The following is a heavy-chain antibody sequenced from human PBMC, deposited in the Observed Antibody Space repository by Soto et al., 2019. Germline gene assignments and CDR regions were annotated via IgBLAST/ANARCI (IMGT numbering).Heavy chain of an antibody. D-gene: IGHD2-21*02. CDR1: GGTFSSYA. CDR3: AIGGNSAYDAFDI. V-gene: IGHV1-2*04. J-gene: IGHJ3*02. CDR2: INPNSGGT. Sequence: ASVKVSRKASGGTFSSYAISWVRQAPGQGLEWMGWINPNSGGTNYAQKFQGWVTMTRDTSISTAYMELSRLRSDDTAVYYCAIGGNSAYDAFDIWGQGSMVTVSS.